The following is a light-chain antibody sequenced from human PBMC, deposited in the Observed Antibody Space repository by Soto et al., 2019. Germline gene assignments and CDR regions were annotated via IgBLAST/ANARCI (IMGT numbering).Light chain of an antibody. V-gene: IGLV1-40*01. Sequence: QSVLTQPPSVSGAPGQRVTISCTGSISNIGAGFDVHWYQQLPGTAPRLLIFANTNRPSGVPDRFSASRSGSSASLAITGLQAEDEADYYCQSYGSSLSETVFGGGTKLTVL. J-gene: IGLJ7*01. CDR1: ISNIGAGFD. CDR2: ANT. CDR3: QSYGSSLSETV.